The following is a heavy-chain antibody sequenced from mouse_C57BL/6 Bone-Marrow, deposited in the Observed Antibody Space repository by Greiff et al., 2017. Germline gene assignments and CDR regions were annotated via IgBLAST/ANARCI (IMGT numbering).Heavy chain of an antibody. Sequence: EVMLVESGGGLVQPGGSMKLSCVASGFTFSNYCMNWVRQSPEKGLEWVAQIRLKSDNYATHYAESVKGRFTISRTDSKSSVYLQMNNLRAEDTGIYYCTDCYYCGSSWGDWYFDVWGTGTTVTVSS. D-gene: IGHD1-1*01. J-gene: IGHJ1*03. V-gene: IGHV6-3*01. CDR3: TDCYYCGSSWGDWYFDV. CDR2: IRLKSDNYAT. CDR1: GFTFSNYC.